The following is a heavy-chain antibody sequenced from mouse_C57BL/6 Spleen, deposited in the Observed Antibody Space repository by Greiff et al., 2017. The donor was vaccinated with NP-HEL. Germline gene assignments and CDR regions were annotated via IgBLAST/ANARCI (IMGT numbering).Heavy chain of an antibody. V-gene: IGHV1-64*01. CDR3: ARGDYGSSKGYFDV. J-gene: IGHJ1*03. Sequence: VQLQQPGAELVKPGASVKLSCKASGYTFTSYWMHWVKQRPGQGLEWIGMIHPNSGSTNYNEKFKSKATLTVDKSSSTAYMQLSSLTSEDSAVYYCARGDYGSSKGYFDVWGTGTTVTVSS. D-gene: IGHD1-1*01. CDR2: IHPNSGST. CDR1: GYTFTSYW.